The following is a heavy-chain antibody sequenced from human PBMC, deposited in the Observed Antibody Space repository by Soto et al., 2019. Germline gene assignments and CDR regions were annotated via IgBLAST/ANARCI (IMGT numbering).Heavy chain of an antibody. CDR2: LPRPGRST. Sequence: GGSLRLSCAAPGFMFSDYAMTWARQAPGKELEWVSGLPRPGRSTYYADSVKGRFTISGDTSANTVYLQMDSLRAEDTAVYYCAKDAIANDGIWLMDSWGQGTVVTVSS. D-gene: IGHD3-16*01. V-gene: IGHV3-23*01. CDR1: GFMFSDYA. CDR3: AKDAIANDGIWLMDS. J-gene: IGHJ5*02.